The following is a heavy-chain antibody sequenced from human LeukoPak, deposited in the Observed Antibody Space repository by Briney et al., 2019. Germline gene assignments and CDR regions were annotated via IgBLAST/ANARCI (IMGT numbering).Heavy chain of an antibody. V-gene: IGHV1-46*01. CDR1: VYTVTSCY. D-gene: IGHD3-10*02. Sequence: ASVKVSCKASVYTVTSCYMHWVRQAPGQGLEWMGMINPSGGSTSYAQKFQGRVTMTRDTSTSTVYMELSSLRSEDTAVYYCARGPVRGVILGAFDIWGQGTMVTVSS. CDR2: INPSGGST. J-gene: IGHJ3*02. CDR3: ARGPVRGVILGAFDI.